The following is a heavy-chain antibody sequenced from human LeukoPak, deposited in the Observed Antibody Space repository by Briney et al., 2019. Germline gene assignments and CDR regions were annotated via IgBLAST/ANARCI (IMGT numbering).Heavy chain of an antibody. CDR3: ASGREIIATLSY. J-gene: IGHJ4*02. CDR2: IYYSGST. Sequence: KPSETLSLTCTVSGGSISSGDYYWSWIRQHPGKGLEWIGYIYYSGSTYYNPSLKSRVTISVDTSKNQFSLNLNSVTAADTAVYYCASGREIIATLSYWGQGTLVTVSS. CDR1: GGSISSGDYY. V-gene: IGHV4-31*03. D-gene: IGHD5-12*01.